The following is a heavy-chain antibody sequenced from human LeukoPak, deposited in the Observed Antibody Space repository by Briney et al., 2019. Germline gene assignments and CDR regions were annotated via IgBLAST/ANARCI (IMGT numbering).Heavy chain of an antibody. D-gene: IGHD6-6*01. Sequence: PSETLSLTCAVYGGSFSSYYWSWIRQPPGKGLELIGEINHSGSTNYNPSLKSRVTISVDTSKNQFSLKLSSVTAADTAVYYCAREGLEYSSSSWRTYYYYGMDVWGQGTTVTVSS. CDR3: AREGLEYSSSSWRTYYYYGMDV. J-gene: IGHJ6*02. CDR1: GGSFSSYY. CDR2: INHSGST. V-gene: IGHV4-34*01.